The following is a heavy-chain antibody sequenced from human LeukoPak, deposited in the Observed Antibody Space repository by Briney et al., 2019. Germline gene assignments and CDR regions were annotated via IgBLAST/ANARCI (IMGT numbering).Heavy chain of an antibody. Sequence: ASVKVSCKASGYTFTSYGISWVRQVPGQGLEWMGWISAYNGNTNYAQKLQGRVTMTTDTSTSTAYMELRSLRSDDTAVYYCARATLGYCSGGSCYSEFDYWGQGTLVTVSS. J-gene: IGHJ4*02. CDR1: GYTFTSYG. D-gene: IGHD2-15*01. V-gene: IGHV1-18*01. CDR2: ISAYNGNT. CDR3: ARATLGYCSGGSCYSEFDY.